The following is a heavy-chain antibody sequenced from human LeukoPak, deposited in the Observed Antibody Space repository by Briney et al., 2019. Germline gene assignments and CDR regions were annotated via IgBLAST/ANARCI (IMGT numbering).Heavy chain of an antibody. V-gene: IGHV4-61*02. Sequence: SETLSLTCTVSGGSISSGSYYWSWIRQPAGKGLEWIGRIYTSGSTNYNPSLKSRVTISVDTSKNQFSLKLSSVTAADTAVYYCARVAVFGVVSLWGQGTLVTVSS. CDR1: GGSISSGSYY. J-gene: IGHJ4*02. D-gene: IGHD3-3*01. CDR3: ARVAVFGVVSL. CDR2: IYTSGST.